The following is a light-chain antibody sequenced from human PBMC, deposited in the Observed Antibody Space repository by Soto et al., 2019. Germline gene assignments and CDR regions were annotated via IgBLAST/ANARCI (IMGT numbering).Light chain of an antibody. V-gene: IGKV3-20*01. CDR3: HQFGSSPLDT. CDR1: QTISSSF. J-gene: IGKJ3*01. Sequence: EIVLTQSPGTLSLSPGERATRSCRASQTISSSFLAWYQQKPGQAPRLLIYRASRRAPGIPDRFSGSGSWTDFTLTISRLEPEDFALYYCHQFGSSPLDTFGPGTKVEIK. CDR2: RAS.